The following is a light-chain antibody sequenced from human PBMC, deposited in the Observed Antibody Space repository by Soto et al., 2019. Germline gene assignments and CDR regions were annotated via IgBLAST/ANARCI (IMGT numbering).Light chain of an antibody. V-gene: IGKV3-15*01. J-gene: IGKJ2*01. CDR2: GAS. Sequence: EIVMTQSPATLSVSPGETATLSCRASQSVSSSLAWYQQKPGQAPRLLIYGASTRATGIPARFSGSGSGTEFTLTISSLQSEDFSVYFCQQYHNWPPITFGQGTKLEIK. CDR3: QQYHNWPPIT. CDR1: QSVSSS.